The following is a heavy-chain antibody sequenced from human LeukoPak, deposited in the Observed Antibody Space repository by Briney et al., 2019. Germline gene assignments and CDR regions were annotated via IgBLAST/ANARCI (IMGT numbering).Heavy chain of an antibody. CDR1: GFTFSSYS. D-gene: IGHD3-10*01. CDR2: ISSSSSYI. V-gene: IGHV3-21*01. J-gene: IGHJ4*02. Sequence: GGSLRLSCAASGFTFSSYSMNWVRQAPGKGLEWVSSISSSSSYIYYADSVKGRFTISRDNAKNSLYLQMNSLRAEDTAVYYCARFDTMVRGVNGDYWGQGTLVTVSS. CDR3: ARFDTMVRGVNGDY.